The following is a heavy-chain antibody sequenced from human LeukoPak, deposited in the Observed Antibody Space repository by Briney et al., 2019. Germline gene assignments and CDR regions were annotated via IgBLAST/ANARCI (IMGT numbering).Heavy chain of an antibody. CDR3: AKDQSSSSWLTHFDY. CDR2: ISSNGGGT. D-gene: IGHD6-13*01. V-gene: IGHV3-64*01. CDR1: GFTFSSYA. Sequence: GGSLRLSCAASGFTFSSYAMHWVRQAPGKGLEYVSAISSNGGGTYYANSVKGRFTISRDNSKNTLYLQMNSLRAEDTAVYYCAKDQSSSSWLTHFDYWGQGTLVTVSS. J-gene: IGHJ4*02.